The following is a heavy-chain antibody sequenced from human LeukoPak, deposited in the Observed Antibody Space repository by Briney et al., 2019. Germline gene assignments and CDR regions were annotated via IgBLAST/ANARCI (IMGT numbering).Heavy chain of an antibody. CDR2: INAVDANT. CDR3: AKDLLSSLVRGVTIEGHDY. CDR1: GFIFSNYA. J-gene: IGHJ4*02. D-gene: IGHD3-10*01. V-gene: IGHV3-23*01. Sequence: GGSLILSCAASGFIFSNYAMTWVRQAPGKGLEWVSTINAVDANTYYADSVKGRFTVSRDNSENTLYLQMNSLRAEDTAVYYCAKDLLSSLVRGVTIEGHDYWGQGTLVTVSS.